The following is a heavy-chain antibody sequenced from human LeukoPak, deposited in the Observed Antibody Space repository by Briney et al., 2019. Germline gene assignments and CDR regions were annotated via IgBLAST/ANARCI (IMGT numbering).Heavy chain of an antibody. CDR3: AKDLMRDRWFGES. CDR1: GFTFSSSA. V-gene: IGHV3-30*02. D-gene: IGHD3-10*01. Sequence: GGSLRLSCIASGFTFSSSAMSWVRQAPGKGLEWVAFIRFDGNDKFYADSVKGRFTISKDTSRNTLYLQMNSLRAEDTAVYYCAKDLMRDRWFGESWGQGTLVTVSS. CDR2: IRFDGNDK. J-gene: IGHJ5*02.